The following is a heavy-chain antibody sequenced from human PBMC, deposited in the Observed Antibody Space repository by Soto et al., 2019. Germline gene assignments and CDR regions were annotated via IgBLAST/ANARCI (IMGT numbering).Heavy chain of an antibody. J-gene: IGHJ4*02. D-gene: IGHD6-19*01. CDR1: GFTFSDHY. CDR2: TRNKANSYTT. CDR3: ARVEGSGWIFDY. V-gene: IGHV3-72*01. Sequence: EVQLVESGGGLVQPGGSLRLSCAASGFTFSDHYMDWVRQAPGKGLEWVGRTRNKANSYTTEYAASVKGRFTISRDDSKNSLYLQMNSLKTEDTAVYYWARVEGSGWIFDYWGQGTLVTVSS.